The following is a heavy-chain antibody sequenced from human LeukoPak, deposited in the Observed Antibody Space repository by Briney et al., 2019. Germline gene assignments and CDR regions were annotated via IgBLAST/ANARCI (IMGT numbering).Heavy chain of an antibody. Sequence: SQCLSLTCTVSGRSISSYYWSWIRQPPGKGREWIGYIYYSGSTNYYPSIKSRVTISVDTSKNQFSLKLSSVTAADTAVYYCARRVLRGAFDIWGQGTMVTVSS. CDR3: ARRVLRGAFDI. J-gene: IGHJ3*02. CDR2: IYYSGST. CDR1: GRSISSYY. V-gene: IGHV4-59*08.